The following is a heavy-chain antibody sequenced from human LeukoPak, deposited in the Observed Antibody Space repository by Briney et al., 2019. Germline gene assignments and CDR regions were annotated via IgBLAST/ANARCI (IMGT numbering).Heavy chain of an antibody. CDR1: GGSFSGYY. V-gene: IGHV4-34*01. CDR2: INHNGST. J-gene: IGHJ5*02. CDR3: ARGRTYYDILTGPPRENNWFDP. Sequence: SETLSLTCAVYGGSFSGYYWSWIRQPPGKGLEWIGEINHNGSTNYNPSLKSRVTISVDTSKNQFSLKLSSVTAADTAVYYCARGRTYYDILTGPPRENNWFDPWGQGTLVTVSS. D-gene: IGHD3-9*01.